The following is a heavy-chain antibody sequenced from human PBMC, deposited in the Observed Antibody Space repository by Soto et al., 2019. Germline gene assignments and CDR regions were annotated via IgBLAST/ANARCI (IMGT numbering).Heavy chain of an antibody. D-gene: IGHD3-3*01. Sequence: EVQVVESGGGLVQPGGSLRLSCVVSGFTFSSYWMHWVRQAPGKGLVCVSWINGDGSSTEYADSVKGRCTISRDNAKXXXXXXXXXXXXXXXXXXXCAXGTIRGQGTLVTVSS. V-gene: IGHV3-74*01. J-gene: IGHJ4*02. CDR2: INGDGSST. CDR1: GFTFSSYW. CDR3: AXGTI.